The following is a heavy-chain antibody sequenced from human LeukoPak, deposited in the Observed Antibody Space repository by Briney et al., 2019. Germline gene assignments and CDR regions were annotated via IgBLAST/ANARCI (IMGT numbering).Heavy chain of an antibody. CDR1: GGSISSYY. Sequence: SETLSLTCTVSGGSISSYYWSWIRQPPGKGLEWIGRIYTSGSASYNPSLKSRVTMSVDTSKNQFSLKLSSVTAADTAVSYCAREWDSWGQGTLVTVSS. J-gene: IGHJ4*02. V-gene: IGHV4-4*07. CDR2: IYTSGSA. CDR3: AREWDS.